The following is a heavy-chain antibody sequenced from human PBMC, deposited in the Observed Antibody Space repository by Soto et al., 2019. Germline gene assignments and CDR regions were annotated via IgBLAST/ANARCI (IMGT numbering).Heavy chain of an antibody. Sequence: ASVKVSCKASGYTFTSYYMHWVRQAPGQGLEWMGIINPSGGSTSYAQKFQGRVTMTRDTSTSTVYMELSSLRSEDTVVYYCVRAVTLTTTHPNWFDPWGQGTLVTVSS. CDR1: GYTFTSYY. J-gene: IGHJ5*02. D-gene: IGHD4-17*01. CDR2: INPSGGST. V-gene: IGHV1-46*01. CDR3: VRAVTLTTTHPNWFDP.